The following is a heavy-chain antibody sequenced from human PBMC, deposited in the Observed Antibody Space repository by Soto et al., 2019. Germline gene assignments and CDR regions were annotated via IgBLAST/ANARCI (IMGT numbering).Heavy chain of an antibody. V-gene: IGHV4-31*03. CDR1: GGSISTGGYY. CDR2: IYNSATT. CDR3: ARDPAP. Sequence: QVQLQESGPGLVKPSQTLSLTCTVSGGSISTGGYYWSWIRQHPGKGLGWIGYIYNSATTYYNPYLKSRVTISVDTSKNQFSLKLSSVTVADTAVYYCARDPAPWGQGALVTVSS. J-gene: IGHJ5*02.